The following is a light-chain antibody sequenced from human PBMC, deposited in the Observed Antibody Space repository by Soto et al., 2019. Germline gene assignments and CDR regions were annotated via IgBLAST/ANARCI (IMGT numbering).Light chain of an antibody. Sequence: EIVLTQSPGTLSLSPGESATLSCRASQRVSKHYLAWYQQKPGQAPRLLIYGASNRATGIPDRFSGSGSGTDFTLTISRLEPEDVAVYYCQQYGSSGTFGQGTKVDIK. CDR3: QQYGSSGT. V-gene: IGKV3-20*01. CDR2: GAS. J-gene: IGKJ1*01. CDR1: QRVSKHY.